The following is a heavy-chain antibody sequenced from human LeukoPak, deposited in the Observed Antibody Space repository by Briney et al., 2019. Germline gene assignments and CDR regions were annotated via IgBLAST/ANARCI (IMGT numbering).Heavy chain of an antibody. Sequence: GGSLRLSCAASGFTFSSYAMSWVRQAPGKGLEWVSAISGSGGSTYYVDSVKGRFTISRDNSKNTLYLQMNSLRAEDTAVYYCAKDMLAYYYDSSGPYYFDYWGQGTLVTVSS. CDR3: AKDMLAYYYDSSGPYYFDY. V-gene: IGHV3-23*01. CDR1: GFTFSSYA. J-gene: IGHJ4*02. CDR2: ISGSGGST. D-gene: IGHD3-22*01.